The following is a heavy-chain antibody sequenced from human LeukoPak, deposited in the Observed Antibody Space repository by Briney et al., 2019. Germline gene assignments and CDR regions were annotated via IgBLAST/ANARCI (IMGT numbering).Heavy chain of an antibody. V-gene: IGHV3-9*01. Sequence: GGSLRLSCAASGFTFDDYAMHWVRQAPGKGLEWVSGISWNSGSIGYADSVKGRFTISRDNAKNSLYLQMNSLRAEDTALYYCAKGGDIAMVLSSFDYWGQGTLVTVSS. D-gene: IGHD5-18*01. CDR3: AKGGDIAMVLSSFDY. J-gene: IGHJ4*02. CDR1: GFTFDDYA. CDR2: ISWNSGSI.